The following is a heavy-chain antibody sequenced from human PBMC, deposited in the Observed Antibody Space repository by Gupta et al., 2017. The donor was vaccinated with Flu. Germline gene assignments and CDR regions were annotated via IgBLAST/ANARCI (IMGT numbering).Heavy chain of an antibody. J-gene: IGHJ4*02. D-gene: IGHD2-2*01. Sequence: INWVRQAPGQGLEWMGGINTNTGQPTYAQAFTGRFVFSVDTSVSTAYLQISGLKAEDTPVYYCARDGGSCSSTSCNREFAYWGQGALGTV. CDR3: ARDGGSCSSTSCNREFAY. V-gene: IGHV7-4-1*02. CDR2: INTNTGQP.